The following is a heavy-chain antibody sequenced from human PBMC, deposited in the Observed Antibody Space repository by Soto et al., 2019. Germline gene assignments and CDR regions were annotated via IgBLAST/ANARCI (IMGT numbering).Heavy chain of an antibody. Sequence: GGSLRLSCAASGFTFSSYSMNWVRQAPGKGLEWVSSISSSSSYIYYADSVKGRFTISRDNAKNSLYLQMNSLRAEDTAVYYCASDGYSYGTDYWGQGTLVTVSS. CDR2: ISSSSSYI. D-gene: IGHD5-18*01. J-gene: IGHJ4*02. V-gene: IGHV3-21*01. CDR3: ASDGYSYGTDY. CDR1: GFTFSSYS.